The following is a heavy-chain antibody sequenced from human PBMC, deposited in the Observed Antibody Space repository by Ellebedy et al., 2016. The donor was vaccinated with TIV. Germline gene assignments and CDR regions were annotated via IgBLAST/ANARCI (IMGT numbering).Heavy chain of an antibody. Sequence: MPSETLSLTCTVSGGSISSYYWSWIRQPPGKGLEWIGYIYYSGSPNYNPSLKSRVTISVDTSKNQFSLKLSSVTAADTAVYYCARVGYSSGWPKLYYFDYWGQGTLVTVSS. CDR3: ARVGYSSGWPKLYYFDY. CDR2: IYYSGSP. CDR1: GGSISSYY. J-gene: IGHJ4*02. D-gene: IGHD6-19*01. V-gene: IGHV4-59*01.